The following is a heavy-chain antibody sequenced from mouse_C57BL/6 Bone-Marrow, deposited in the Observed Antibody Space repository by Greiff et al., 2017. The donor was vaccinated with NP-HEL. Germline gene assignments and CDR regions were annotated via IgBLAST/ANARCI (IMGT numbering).Heavy chain of an antibody. D-gene: IGHD2-4*01. Sequence: VQLQQSGAELMKPGASVKLSCKATGYTFTGYWIEWVKQRPGHGLEWIGEILPGSGSTNYNEKFKGKATFTADTSSNTAYLQLSSLTTEDSAIYYCASGKACDYDKGGYYFDYWGQGTTLTVSS. V-gene: IGHV1-9*01. CDR2: ILPGSGST. CDR1: GYTFTGYW. CDR3: ASGKACDYDKGGYYFDY. J-gene: IGHJ2*01.